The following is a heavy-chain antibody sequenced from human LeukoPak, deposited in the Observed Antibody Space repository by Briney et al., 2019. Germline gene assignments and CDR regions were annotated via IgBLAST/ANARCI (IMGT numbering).Heavy chain of an antibody. Sequence: SETLSLTCTVSGASNNSYYWSWIRQPPGKGLEWIGYTHPSGNTNYSPSLKSRVTISMDTSTNQFSLKLKSVTAADTAVYFCARKAPKKGWFDPWGQGTLVTVSS. CDR2: THPSGNT. J-gene: IGHJ5*02. V-gene: IGHV4-4*09. CDR1: GASNNSYY. CDR3: ARKAPKKGWFDP.